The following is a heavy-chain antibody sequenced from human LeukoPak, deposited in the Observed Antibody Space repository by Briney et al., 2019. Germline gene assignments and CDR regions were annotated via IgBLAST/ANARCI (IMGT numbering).Heavy chain of an antibody. V-gene: IGHV1-18*01. CDR1: SYNFTSYG. Sequence: ASVKVSCKASSYNFTSYGISWLRQAPGQGLEWMGWISVYNGYTNYAQKLQGRVTLTTDTSTSTAYMELRSLRSDDTAVYYCARDADGQYACSSGFDFDFWGQGTLVTVSS. CDR3: ARDADGQYACSSGFDFDF. J-gene: IGHJ4*02. D-gene: IGHD3-22*01. CDR2: ISVYNGYT.